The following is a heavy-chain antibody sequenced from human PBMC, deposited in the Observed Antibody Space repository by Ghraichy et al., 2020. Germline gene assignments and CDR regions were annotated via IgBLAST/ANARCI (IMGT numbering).Heavy chain of an antibody. CDR1: GFTFSDYY. CDR3: ARRRSHRDYYYYMDV. Sequence: GGSLRLSCAASGFTFSDYYMSWIRQAPGKGLEWVSYISSSGSTIYYADSVKGRFTISRDNAKNSLYLQMNSLRAEDTAVYYCARRRSHRDYYYYMDVWGKGTTVTVSS. V-gene: IGHV3-11*04. J-gene: IGHJ6*03. CDR2: ISSSGSTI.